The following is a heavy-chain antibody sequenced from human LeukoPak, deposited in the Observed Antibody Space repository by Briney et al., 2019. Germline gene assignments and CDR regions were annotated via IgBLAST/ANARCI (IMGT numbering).Heavy chain of an antibody. CDR1: GGSISSGSYF. J-gene: IGHJ4*02. D-gene: IGHD2-2*01. Sequence: SETLSLTRTVSGGSISSGSYFWRWIRQPAGEGLGWIGRFYTSGSTNYNPSLNIRVTISVDTSKNQCSLKLSSVTAADTAVYYCAREETRYCSSTSCYGGVFHYWGQGTLVTVSS. V-gene: IGHV4-61*02. CDR2: FYTSGST. CDR3: AREETRYCSSTSCYGGVFHY.